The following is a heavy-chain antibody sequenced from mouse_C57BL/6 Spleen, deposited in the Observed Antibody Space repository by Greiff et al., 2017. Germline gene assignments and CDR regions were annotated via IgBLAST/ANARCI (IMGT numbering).Heavy chain of an antibody. CDR1: GYAFSSSW. D-gene: IGHD1-1*01. CDR3: ARGGTTVVEYFDY. J-gene: IGHJ2*01. CDR2: IYPGDGDT. V-gene: IGHV1-82*01. Sequence: VKLMESGPELVKPGASVKISCKASGYAFSSSWMNWVKQRPGKGLEWIGRIYPGDGDTNYNGKFKGKATLTADKSSSTAYMQLSSLTSEDSAVYFCARGGTTVVEYFDYWGQGTTLTVSS.